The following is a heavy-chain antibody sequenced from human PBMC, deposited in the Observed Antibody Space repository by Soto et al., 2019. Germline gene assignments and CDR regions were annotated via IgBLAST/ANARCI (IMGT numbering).Heavy chain of an antibody. V-gene: IGHV4-31*03. CDR1: GGSIYTGGFY. CDR3: AGIGEEVYYGMDV. D-gene: IGHD1-26*01. Sequence: PSETLSLACTVSGGSIYTGGFYWSWIRQLPGKGLEWLGYIYYTGSTQYTPSLKSRLTISTDTPDNQFSLRLTSVTAADTAVYYCAGIGEEVYYGMDVWGQGTTVTVSS. J-gene: IGHJ6*02. CDR2: IYYTGST.